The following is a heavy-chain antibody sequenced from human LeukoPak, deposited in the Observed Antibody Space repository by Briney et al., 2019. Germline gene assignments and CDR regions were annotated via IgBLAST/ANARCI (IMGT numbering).Heavy chain of an antibody. V-gene: IGHV3-74*01. CDR3: ARIEDRGAAFDS. CDR2: TNTDGRTT. D-gene: IGHD3-22*01. CDR1: GFTFSSYW. J-gene: IGHJ4*02. Sequence: PGGSLRLSCAASGFTFSSYWMHWLRQAPGEGLVWVSRTNTDGRTTSYADSVKGRFTISRDNAKNMLYLQMNSLRAEDTAVYYCARIEDRGAAFDSWGQGTLVTVSS.